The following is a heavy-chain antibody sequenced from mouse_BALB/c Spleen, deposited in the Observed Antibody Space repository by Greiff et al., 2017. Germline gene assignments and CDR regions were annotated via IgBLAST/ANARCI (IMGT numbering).Heavy chain of an antibody. J-gene: IGHJ4*01. V-gene: IGHV5-12-2*01. CDR3: ASLYDGYYVDAMDY. Sequence: EVMLVESGGGLVQPGGSLKLSCAASGFTFSSYTMSWVRQTPEKRLEWVAYISNGGGSTYYPDTVKGRFTISRDNAKNTLYLQMSSLKSEDTAMYYCASLYDGYYVDAMDYWGQGTSVTVSS. CDR2: ISNGGGST. D-gene: IGHD2-3*01. CDR1: GFTFSSYT.